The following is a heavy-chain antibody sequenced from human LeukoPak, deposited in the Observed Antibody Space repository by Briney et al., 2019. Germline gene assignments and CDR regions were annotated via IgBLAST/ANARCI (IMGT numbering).Heavy chain of an antibody. Sequence: PGGSLRLSCAASGFTFSSYPVSWVRQAPGRGLEWVSAISGNGGTANYADSAKGRFTISRDNSKNTLYLQMNSLRAEDTAVYYCAKDGGMIVVVIDLYFDYWGQGTLVTVSS. V-gene: IGHV3-23*01. CDR1: GFTFSSYP. CDR3: AKDGGMIVVVIDLYFDY. D-gene: IGHD3-22*01. J-gene: IGHJ4*02. CDR2: ISGNGGTA.